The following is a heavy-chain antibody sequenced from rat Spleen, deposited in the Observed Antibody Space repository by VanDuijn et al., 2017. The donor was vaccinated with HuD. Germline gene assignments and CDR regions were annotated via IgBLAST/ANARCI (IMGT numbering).Heavy chain of an antibody. D-gene: IGHD1-2*01. J-gene: IGHJ4*01. CDR3: ARGYSSYIYVMDA. Sequence: EVQLVESDGGLVQPGRSLRLSCAASGFNFNEYWMGWVRQAPGKGLQWIGEINPDSSTIKYNPSLKDKFTISRDNAQNTLNLQMSKLGSEDTAIYYCARGYSSYIYVMDAWGQGASVTVSS. V-gene: IGHV4-2*01. CDR2: INPDSSTI. CDR1: GFNFNEYW.